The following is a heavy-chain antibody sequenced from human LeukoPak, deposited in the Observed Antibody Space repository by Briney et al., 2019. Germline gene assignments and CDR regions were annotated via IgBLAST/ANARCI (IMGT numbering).Heavy chain of an antibody. CDR3: ARGGTGFDY. CDR1: GFTASNKY. Sequence: GGSLRLSCVASGFTASNKYMSWVRQAPGKGLEWVSVLYNAGSTYYADSVKGRFTISRDNSKNTLYPQMYSLRAEDTAVYYCARGGTGFDYWGQGTLVTVSS. CDR2: LYNAGST. J-gene: IGHJ4*02. V-gene: IGHV3-53*01. D-gene: IGHD1-1*01.